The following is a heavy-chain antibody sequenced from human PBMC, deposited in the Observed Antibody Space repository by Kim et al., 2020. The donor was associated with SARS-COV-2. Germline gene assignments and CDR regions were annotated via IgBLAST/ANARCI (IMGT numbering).Heavy chain of an antibody. Sequence: GGSLRLSCAASGFTFSSYAMSWVRQAPGKGLEWVSAISGSGGSTYYADSVKGRFTISRDNSKNTLYLQMNSLRAEDTAVYYCAKARSWFGEDAAFFDYWGQGTLVTVSS. J-gene: IGHJ4*02. CDR1: GFTFSSYA. D-gene: IGHD3-10*01. CDR2: ISGSGGST. V-gene: IGHV3-23*01. CDR3: AKARSWFGEDAAFFDY.